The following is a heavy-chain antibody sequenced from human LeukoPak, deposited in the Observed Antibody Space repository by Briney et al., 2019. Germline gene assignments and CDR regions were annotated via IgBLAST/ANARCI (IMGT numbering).Heavy chain of an antibody. J-gene: IGHJ4*02. Sequence: PGGSLRLSCAASGFTFDDYAMHWVRQAPGKGLEWVSVIYSGGSTYYADSVKGRFTISRDNSGNTLYLQMNSLSAEDTAVYYCAKDFYDFWSGLNYFDYWGQGTLVTVSS. CDR2: IYSGGST. CDR1: GFTFDDYA. CDR3: AKDFYDFWSGLNYFDY. D-gene: IGHD3-3*01. V-gene: IGHV3-23*03.